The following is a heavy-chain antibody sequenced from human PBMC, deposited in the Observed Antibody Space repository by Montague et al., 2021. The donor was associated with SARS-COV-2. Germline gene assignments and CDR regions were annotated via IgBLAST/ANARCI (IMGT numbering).Heavy chain of an antibody. CDR2: IYYSGST. D-gene: IGHD4-23*01. J-gene: IGHJ3*02. Sequence: SETLSLTCTVSGGSISSYYWCWIRQPPGTGLEWIGNIYYSGSTNYNYSLTSRVTISVDTSKNQFSLKLSVVTAADTAVYYCARWGLYGGNPGDGAFDIWGQGTMVTVSS. CDR1: GGSISSYY. CDR3: ARWGLYGGNPGDGAFDI. V-gene: IGHV4-59*01.